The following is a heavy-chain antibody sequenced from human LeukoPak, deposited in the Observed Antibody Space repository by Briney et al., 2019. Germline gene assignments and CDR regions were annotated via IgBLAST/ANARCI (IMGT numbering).Heavy chain of an antibody. V-gene: IGHV1-69*05. CDR1: GGTFSSYA. CDR2: IIPIFGTA. D-gene: IGHD3-16*02. Sequence: SVKVSCKASGGTFSSYAISWVRQAPGQGLEWMGGIIPIFGTANYAQKFQGRVTITTDESTNTAYMELSSLRSEDTAVYYCASSYYVWGSYRLYYFDYWGQGTLVTVSS. CDR3: ASSYYVWGSYRLYYFDY. J-gene: IGHJ4*02.